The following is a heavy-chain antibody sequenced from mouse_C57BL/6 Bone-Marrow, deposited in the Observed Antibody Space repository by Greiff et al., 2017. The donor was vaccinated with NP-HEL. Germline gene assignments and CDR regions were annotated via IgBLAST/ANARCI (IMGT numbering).Heavy chain of an antibody. CDR3: ARDGNCKGCYAMDY. Sequence: QVQLQQSGAELVRPGASVKLSCKASGYTFTDYYINWVKQRPGQGLEWIARIYPGSGNTYYNEKFKGKATLTAEKSSSTAYMQISSLTSEDSAVYVCARDGNCKGCYAMDYWGQGTSVTVSS. J-gene: IGHJ4*01. CDR1: GYTFTDYY. D-gene: IGHD2-1*01. CDR2: IYPGSGNT. V-gene: IGHV1-76*01.